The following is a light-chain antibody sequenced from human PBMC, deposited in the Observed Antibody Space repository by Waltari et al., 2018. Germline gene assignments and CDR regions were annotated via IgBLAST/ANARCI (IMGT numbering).Light chain of an antibody. CDR1: SSDISGYNR. Sequence: QAALTQPPSMSGSPGQSVPISCTGTSSDISGYNRVPWYQQHPGKAPKLLIYEVSQRPPGVSDRFSGSKSGNTASLTISGLQTEDEADYSCGSYAGSNTGLFGGGTRLTVL. CDR2: EVS. CDR3: GSYAGSNTGL. J-gene: IGLJ2*01. V-gene: IGLV2-11*01.